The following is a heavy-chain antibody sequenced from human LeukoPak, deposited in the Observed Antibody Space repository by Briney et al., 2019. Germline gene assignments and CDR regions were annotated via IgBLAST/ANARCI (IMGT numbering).Heavy chain of an antibody. V-gene: IGHV4-59*08. CDR2: IYYNGNT. Sequence: SETLSLXCTVSGGSISSYYWSWIRQPPGKGLEWIGYIYYNGNTNYNPSLKSRVTISVDTSKNQFSLRLISVTAADTAVCYCARQTGRFDPWGRGTLVTVSS. CDR3: ARQTGRFDP. J-gene: IGHJ2*01. CDR1: GGSISSYY.